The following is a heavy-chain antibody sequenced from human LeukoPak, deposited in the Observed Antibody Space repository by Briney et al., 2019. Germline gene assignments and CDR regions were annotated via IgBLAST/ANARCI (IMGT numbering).Heavy chain of an antibody. CDR2: ISGSGGST. CDR1: GFTFSSYA. V-gene: IGHV3-23*01. D-gene: IGHD3-3*01. Sequence: GGSLRLSCVASGFTFSSYAMTWVRQTPGKGLEWVSAISGSGGSTYYADSVKGRFTISRDNSKNTLYLQMNSLRAEDTAVYYCAKAAIFGFVYWGQGTLVTVSS. CDR3: AKAAIFGFVY. J-gene: IGHJ4*02.